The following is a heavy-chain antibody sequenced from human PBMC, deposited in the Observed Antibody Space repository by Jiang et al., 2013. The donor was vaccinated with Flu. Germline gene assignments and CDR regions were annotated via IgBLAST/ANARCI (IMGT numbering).Heavy chain of an antibody. V-gene: IGHV1-3*01. CDR3: AMGSTADYYYYYMDV. CDR2: INAGNGNT. D-gene: IGHD3-10*01. J-gene: IGHJ6*03. Sequence: LEWMGWINAGNGNTKYSQKFQGRVTITRDTSASTAYMELSSLRSEDTAVYYCAMGSTADYYYYYMDVWGKGTTVTVSS.